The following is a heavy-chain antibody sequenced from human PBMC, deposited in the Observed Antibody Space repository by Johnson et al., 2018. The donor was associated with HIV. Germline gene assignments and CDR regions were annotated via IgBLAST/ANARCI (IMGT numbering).Heavy chain of an antibody. CDR2: ITSSGRTT. D-gene: IGHD1-26*01. V-gene: IGHV3-11*01. CDR3: TVHSGERTDHDAFDI. Sequence: QVQLVESGGGLVKPGGSLRLSCAASGFTFSDYYMSWIRQAPGKGLEWVSYITSSGRTTYYADSVKGRFTISRDNAKNSLYLQMNSLKTEDTAVYYCTVHSGERTDHDAFDIWGQGTMVTVSS. CDR1: GFTFSDYY. J-gene: IGHJ3*02.